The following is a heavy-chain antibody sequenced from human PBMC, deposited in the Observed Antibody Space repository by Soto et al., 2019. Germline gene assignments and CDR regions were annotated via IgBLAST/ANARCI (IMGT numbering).Heavy chain of an antibody. V-gene: IGHV3-48*03. D-gene: IGHD3-22*01. Sequence: PGESLKISCAASGFTFSSYEMNWVRQAPGKGLEWVSYISSSGSTIYYADSVKGRFTISRDNAKNSLYLQMNSLRAEDTAVYYCARGANGYYYDSSGYSDAFDIWGQGTMVTVSS. CDR1: GFTFSSYE. J-gene: IGHJ3*02. CDR3: ARGANGYYYDSSGYSDAFDI. CDR2: ISSSGSTI.